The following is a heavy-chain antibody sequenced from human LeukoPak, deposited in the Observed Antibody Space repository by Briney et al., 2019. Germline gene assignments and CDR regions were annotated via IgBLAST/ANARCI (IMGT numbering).Heavy chain of an antibody. D-gene: IGHD4-17*01. V-gene: IGHV3-74*01. J-gene: IGHJ4*02. CDR1: GFTFSGYW. CDR3: ARDKSGGSVTTSFDY. Sequence: PGGSLRLSCAASGFTFSGYWMHWVRQAPGKGLVWVSRIDSDGSSTSYADSVKGRFTISRDNAKNTLYLQMNSLRAEDTAVYYCARDKSGGSVTTSFDYWGQGTLVTVSS. CDR2: IDSDGSST.